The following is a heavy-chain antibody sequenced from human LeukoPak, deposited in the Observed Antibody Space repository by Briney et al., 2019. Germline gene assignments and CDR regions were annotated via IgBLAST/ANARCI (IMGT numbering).Heavy chain of an antibody. CDR1: GFTFSSYA. CDR3: ASNGGHTGFDY. Sequence: GGSLRLSCAASGFTFSSYAMSWVRQAPGKGLEWVSSISSSSSYIYYADSVKGRFSRDNAKNSLYLQMNSLRAEDTAVYYCASNGGHTGFDYWGQGTLVTVSS. V-gene: IGHV3-21*01. J-gene: IGHJ4*02. CDR2: ISSSSSYI. D-gene: IGHD2-8*01.